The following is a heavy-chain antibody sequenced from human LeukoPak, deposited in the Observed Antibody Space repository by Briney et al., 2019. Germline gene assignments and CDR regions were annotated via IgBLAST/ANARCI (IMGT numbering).Heavy chain of an antibody. D-gene: IGHD3-22*01. CDR2: IYSGGIT. CDR3: ARDGYYDSSGYRKHDGFDI. Sequence: PGGSLRLSCAASGFTVSTNYMSWVRQAPGKGLEWVSLIYSGGITQYADSVKGRFTISRDNSKYTLYLQTTSLRAEDTAVYHCARDGYYDSSGYRKHDGFDIWGQGTLVTVSS. J-gene: IGHJ3*02. CDR1: GFTVSTNY. V-gene: IGHV3-66*01.